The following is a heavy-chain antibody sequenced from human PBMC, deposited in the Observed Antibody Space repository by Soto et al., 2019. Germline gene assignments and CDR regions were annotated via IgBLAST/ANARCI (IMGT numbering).Heavy chain of an antibody. CDR2: SSHSGST. V-gene: IGHV4-34*01. CDR1: GGSFSGYY. D-gene: IGHD3-16*02. J-gene: IGHJ4*02. CDR3: ARAYDYVWGTYRLDY. Sequence: SETLSLTCAVYGGSFSGYYWSWIRQPPGKGLEWIGESSHSGSTKYNPSLKSRVTISVDTSKNQFSLKLSSVTAADTAVYYCARAYDYVWGTYRLDYWGQGTLVTVSS.